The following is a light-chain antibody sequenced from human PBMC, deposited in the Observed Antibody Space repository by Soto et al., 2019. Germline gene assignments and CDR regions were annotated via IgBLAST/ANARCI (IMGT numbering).Light chain of an antibody. CDR3: QQSYSTPIT. CDR2: AAS. J-gene: IGKJ4*01. Sequence: DIQMTQSPSSLSASVGDRDTITCRASQPISNYLNWYQHKPGQAPKLLIYAASTLQSGVPSRFSGGESGTDFTLTISKLQPDDFSIYYCQQSYSTPITFGGGSKVEIK. CDR1: QPISNY. V-gene: IGKV1-39*01.